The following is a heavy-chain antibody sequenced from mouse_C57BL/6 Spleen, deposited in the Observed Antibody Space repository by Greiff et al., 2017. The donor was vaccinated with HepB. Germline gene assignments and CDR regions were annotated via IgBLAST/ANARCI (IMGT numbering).Heavy chain of an antibody. V-gene: IGHV1-76*01. Sequence: QVQLQQSGAELVRPGASVKLSCKASGYTFTDYYINWVKQRPGQGLEWIARIYPGSGNTYYNEKFKGKATLTAAKSSSTAYMQLSSLTSEDSAVYFCARSTAQATYWFAYWGQGTLVTVSA. CDR1: GYTFTDYY. CDR2: IYPGSGNT. J-gene: IGHJ3*01. D-gene: IGHD3-2*02. CDR3: ARSTAQATYWFAY.